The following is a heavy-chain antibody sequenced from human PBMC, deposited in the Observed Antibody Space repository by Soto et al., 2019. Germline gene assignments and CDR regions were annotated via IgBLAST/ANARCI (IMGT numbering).Heavy chain of an antibody. D-gene: IGHD3-3*01. J-gene: IGHJ5*02. CDR2: ISAYNGNT. CDR3: ARMAYYDFWSGYYTGYCWFDP. Sequence: ASVKVSCKASGYTFTSYGISWVRQAPGQGLEWMGWISAYNGNTNYAQKLQGRVTMTTDTSTSTAYMELRSLRSDDTAVYYCARMAYYDFWSGYYTGYCWFDPWGQGTLVTVSS. V-gene: IGHV1-18*01. CDR1: GYTFTSYG.